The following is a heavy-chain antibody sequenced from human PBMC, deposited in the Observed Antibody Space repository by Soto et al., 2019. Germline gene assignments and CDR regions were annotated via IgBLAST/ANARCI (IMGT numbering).Heavy chain of an antibody. J-gene: IGHJ4*02. V-gene: IGHV4-61*01. CDR2: VENSGST. CDR3: ARVNFGEPFDS. Sequence: SETLSLTCIVSGGSVSSESYYWSWIRQTPGKGLEWIGNVENSGSTKYNPSLKSRVTISVDTSTSTAFMELSNLRSDDTAFYYCARVNFGEPFDSWGQGTLVTVSS. CDR1: GGSVSSESYY. D-gene: IGHD3-10*01.